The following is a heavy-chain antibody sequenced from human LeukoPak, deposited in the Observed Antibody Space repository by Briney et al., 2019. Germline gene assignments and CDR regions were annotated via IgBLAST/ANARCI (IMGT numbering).Heavy chain of an antibody. CDR1: GFTFSSYG. CDR2: ISYDGSNK. D-gene: IGHD4-11*01. V-gene: IGHV3-30*18. CDR3: AKNPTTVTTNFDY. Sequence: GGSLRLSCAASGFTFSSYGMHWVRQAPGKGLEWVAVISYDGSNKYYADSVKGRFTISRDNSKNTLYLQMNSLRAEDTAVYYCAKNPTTVTTNFDYWGQGTLVTVSS. J-gene: IGHJ4*02.